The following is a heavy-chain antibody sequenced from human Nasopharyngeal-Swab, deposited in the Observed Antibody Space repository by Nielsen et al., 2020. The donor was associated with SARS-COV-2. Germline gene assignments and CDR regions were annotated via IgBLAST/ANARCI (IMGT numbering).Heavy chain of an antibody. CDR3: ARGYYDFWSGYYTPQGYFDY. CDR1: GFTFSSYG. CDR2: ISYDGSNK. V-gene: IGHV3-30*03. D-gene: IGHD3-3*01. Sequence: GGSLRLSCAASGFTFSSYGMHWVRQAPGKGLEWVAVISYDGSNKYYADSVKGRFTISRDNSKNTLYLQMNSLRAEDTAVYYCARGYYDFWSGYYTPQGYFDYWGQGTLVTVSS. J-gene: IGHJ4*02.